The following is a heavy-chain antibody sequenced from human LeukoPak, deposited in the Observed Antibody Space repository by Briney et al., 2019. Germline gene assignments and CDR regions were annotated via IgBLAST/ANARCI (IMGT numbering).Heavy chain of an antibody. J-gene: IGHJ4*02. CDR3: ARHPSGSTWYYFDY. D-gene: IGHD1-26*01. Sequence: LGESLKISCKGSGYSFTSYWIGWVRQMPGKGLGWMGIIYPGDSDTKYSPSFQGQVTISADKSISTAYLQWSSLKASDTAMYYCARHPSGSTWYYFDYWGQGTLVTVSS. CDR2: IYPGDSDT. V-gene: IGHV5-51*01. CDR1: GYSFTSYW.